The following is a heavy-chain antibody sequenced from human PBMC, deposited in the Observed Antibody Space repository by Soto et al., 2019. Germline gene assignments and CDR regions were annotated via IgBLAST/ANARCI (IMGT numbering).Heavy chain of an antibody. Sequence: PGESLKISCKGSGYTFTTYWIAWVRQMPGKGLEWMGIIYPGDSDSRYNPSFEGQVTISADKSISTAYLEWSRLKASDTAMYYCAGLGRTEGWFGPWGQGPLVTVSS. CDR2: IYPGDSDS. CDR1: GYTFTTYW. D-gene: IGHD2-21*02. V-gene: IGHV5-51*01. J-gene: IGHJ5*02. CDR3: AGLGRTEGWFGP.